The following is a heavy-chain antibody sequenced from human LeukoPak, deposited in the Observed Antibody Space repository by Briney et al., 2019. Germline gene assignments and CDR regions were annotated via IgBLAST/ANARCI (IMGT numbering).Heavy chain of an antibody. CDR3: AREQTPHVFYYYYGMAV. V-gene: IGHV4-61*02. Sequence: PSETLSLTCTVSGVSIASASYYWSWVRQPAGQGLEWIGLYTNGNTKYNPFLKSRGTISVDRSNNQFSLNLNSVTAADTAVYYCAREQTPHVFYYYYGMAVWGQGTTVTVSS. J-gene: IGHJ6*02. CDR2: LYTNGNT. CDR1: GVSIASASYY.